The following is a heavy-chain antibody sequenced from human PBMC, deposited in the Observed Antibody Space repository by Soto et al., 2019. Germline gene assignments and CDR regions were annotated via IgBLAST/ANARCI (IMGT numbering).Heavy chain of an antibody. J-gene: IGHJ4*02. V-gene: IGHV1-69*14. CDR1: GGTFSTYA. CDR2: IIPMFGTA. D-gene: IGHD5-18*01. Sequence: QVQLVQSGAEVKKPESSVKVSCKAPGGTFSTYAISWVRQAPGQGLEWMGGIIPMFGTANYAQRFQDRVTITADKSTNTVYMELSCLRAEDTAVYFCASGIQLWLRRINNGYSGWGQGTLVNVSS. CDR3: ASGIQLWLRRINNGYSG.